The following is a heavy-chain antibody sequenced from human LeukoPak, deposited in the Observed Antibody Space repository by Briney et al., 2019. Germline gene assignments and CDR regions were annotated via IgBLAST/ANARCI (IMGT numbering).Heavy chain of an antibody. CDR2: IIPVLGIA. V-gene: IGHV1-69*04. CDR3: ARESEAYYFDY. D-gene: IGHD3-16*01. J-gene: IGHJ4*02. CDR1: GGTFNSYT. Sequence: ASVKVSCTASGGTFNSYTISWVRQAPGQGLEWMGRIIPVLGIANYAQRFQGRVTITADKSTNTAYMELSSLRSEDTAVYYCARESEAYYFDYWGQGTLVTVSS.